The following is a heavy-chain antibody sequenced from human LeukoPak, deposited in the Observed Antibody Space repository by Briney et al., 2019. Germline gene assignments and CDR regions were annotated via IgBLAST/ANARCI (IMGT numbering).Heavy chain of an antibody. V-gene: IGHV3-11*01. Sequence: GGSLRLSCAASGFTFSDYYMSWIRQAPGKGLEWVSYISSSGSTIYYADSVKGRFTISRDNAKNSLYLQMNSLRAEDTAVYYCAGDTSYYDILTGYSYWGQGTLVTVSS. CDR1: GFTFSDYY. CDR2: ISSSGSTI. D-gene: IGHD3-9*01. CDR3: AGDTSYYDILTGYSY. J-gene: IGHJ4*02.